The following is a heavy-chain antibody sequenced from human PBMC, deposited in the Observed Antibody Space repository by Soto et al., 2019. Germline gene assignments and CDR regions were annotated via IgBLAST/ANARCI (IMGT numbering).Heavy chain of an antibody. J-gene: IGHJ6*04. Sequence: GGSLRLSCAASGFTFSSYAMSWVRQAPGKGLEWVSAISGSGGSTYYADSVKGRFTISRDNSKNTLYLQMNSLRAEDTAVYYCARDYRSANFMYYYYDMDVWGKGTTVTVSS. CDR3: ARDYRSANFMYYYYDMDV. V-gene: IGHV3-23*01. D-gene: IGHD1-26*01. CDR2: ISGSGGST. CDR1: GFTFSSYA.